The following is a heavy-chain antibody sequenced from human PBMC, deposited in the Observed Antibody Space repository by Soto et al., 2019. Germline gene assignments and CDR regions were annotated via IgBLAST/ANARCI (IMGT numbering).Heavy chain of an antibody. J-gene: IGHJ4*02. CDR2: INTNTGNP. CDR3: ARGDHGSGSYPFDD. Sequence: ASVKVSCKASGYTFTSYAMNWVRQAPGQGLEWMGWINTNTGNPTYAQGFTGRFVFSLDTSVSTAYLQICSLKAEDTAVYYCARGDHGSGSYPFDDWGQGTLVTVSS. CDR1: GYTFTSYA. V-gene: IGHV7-4-1*01. D-gene: IGHD3-10*01.